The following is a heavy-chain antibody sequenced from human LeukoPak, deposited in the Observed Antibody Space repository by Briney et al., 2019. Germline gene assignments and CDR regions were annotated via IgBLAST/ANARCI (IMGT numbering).Heavy chain of an antibody. J-gene: IGHJ4*02. Sequence: GASVKVSCKASVYTFSSSYINWLRQATGQGLEWRGGMNPNSGNTYYAQRFQGRVTMTRDTSISTAYMDVSSLRSEDTAVYYCARGNIAVPRKPYYFEYWGQGRLVTVS. D-gene: IGHD6-19*01. CDR3: ARGNIAVPRKPYYFEY. CDR1: VYTFSSSY. V-gene: IGHV1-8*01. CDR2: MNPNSGNT.